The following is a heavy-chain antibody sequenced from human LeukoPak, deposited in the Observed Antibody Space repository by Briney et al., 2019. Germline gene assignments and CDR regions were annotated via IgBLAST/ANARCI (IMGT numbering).Heavy chain of an antibody. CDR1: GYTFTSYD. CDR2: MNPNSGNI. Sequence: GASVKVSCKASGYTFTSYDINWVRQATGQGLEWLGYMNPNSGNIGYAQKFQGRVTMTSDTSIDTAYMELSSLRSEDTAVYYCARHRLGGGWLLDYWGQGTLVTVSS. J-gene: IGHJ4*02. V-gene: IGHV1-8*01. D-gene: IGHD5-24*01. CDR3: ARHRLGGGWLLDY.